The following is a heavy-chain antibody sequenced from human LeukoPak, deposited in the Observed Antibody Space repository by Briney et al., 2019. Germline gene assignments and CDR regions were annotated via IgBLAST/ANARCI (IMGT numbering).Heavy chain of an antibody. V-gene: IGHV4-4*09. Sequence: GSLRFSCATSGFSLTTYWMSWIRQPPGKGLEWIGYIYTSGSTNYNPSLKSRVTISVDTSKNQFSLKLSSVTAADTAVYYCARLVNWFDPWGQGTLVTVSS. J-gene: IGHJ5*02. CDR3: ARLVNWFDP. D-gene: IGHD2-2*01. CDR2: IYTSGST. CDR1: GFSLTTYW.